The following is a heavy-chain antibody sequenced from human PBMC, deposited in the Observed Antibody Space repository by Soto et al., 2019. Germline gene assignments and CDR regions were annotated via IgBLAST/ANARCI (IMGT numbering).Heavy chain of an antibody. CDR3: ARSIAAAGPVYYYYGMDV. CDR2: IKQDGSEK. CDR1: GFTFSSYW. V-gene: IGHV3-7*01. D-gene: IGHD6-13*01. J-gene: IGHJ6*02. Sequence: EVQLVESGGGLVQPGGSLRLSCAASGFTFSSYWMSWVRQAPGKGLEWVANIKQDGSEKYYVDSVKGRFTISRDNAKNSLYLQMNSLRAEDTAVYYCARSIAAAGPVYYYYGMDVWGQGTTVTVSS.